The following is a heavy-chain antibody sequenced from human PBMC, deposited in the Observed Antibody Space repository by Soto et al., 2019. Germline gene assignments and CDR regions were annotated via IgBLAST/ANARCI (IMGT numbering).Heavy chain of an antibody. CDR2: ISGDGGST. J-gene: IGHJ3*02. CDR1: GFTFDDYA. Sequence: GSLRLSCAASGFTFDDYAMHWVCQAPGKGLEWVSLISGDGGSTYYADSVKGRFTIYRDNSKNSLYLQMNSLRTEDTALYYWAKGMGSSSWYDDDFDIWGQGTMVTVSS. V-gene: IGHV3-43*02. CDR3: AKGMGSSSWYDDDFDI. D-gene: IGHD6-13*01.